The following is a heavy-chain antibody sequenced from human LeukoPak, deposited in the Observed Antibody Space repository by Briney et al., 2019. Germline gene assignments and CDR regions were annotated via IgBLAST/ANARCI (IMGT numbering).Heavy chain of an antibody. Sequence: GGSLRLSCAASGFTFSNYGIHWVRQAPGKGLEWVAVIWSDGGNQNYADSVKGRFTISRDNSRNTLYLEMNSLRADDTAVYYCAKEAYRGSWYPDYWGQGTLVAVSS. D-gene: IGHD6-13*01. V-gene: IGHV3-33*06. CDR3: AKEAYRGSWYPDY. J-gene: IGHJ4*02. CDR1: GFTFSNYG. CDR2: IWSDGGNQ.